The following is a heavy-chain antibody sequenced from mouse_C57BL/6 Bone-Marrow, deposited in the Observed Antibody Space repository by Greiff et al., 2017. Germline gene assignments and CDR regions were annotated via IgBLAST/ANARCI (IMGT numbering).Heavy chain of an antibody. CDR1: GFTFSSYA. CDR2: ISDGGSYT. CDR3: ARSYGSSFAY. V-gene: IGHV5-4*01. J-gene: IGHJ3*01. D-gene: IGHD1-1*01. Sequence: EVQLVESGGGLVKPGGSLKLSCAASGFTFSSYAMSWVRQTPEKRLEWVATISDGGSYTYYPDNVKGRFTISRDNAKNNLYLQMSHLKSEDTAMYYCARSYGSSFAYWGQGTLVTVSA.